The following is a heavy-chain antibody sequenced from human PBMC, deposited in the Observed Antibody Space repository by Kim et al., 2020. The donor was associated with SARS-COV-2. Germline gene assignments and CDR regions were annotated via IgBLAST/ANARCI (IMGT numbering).Heavy chain of an antibody. CDR2: ISYDGSIR. CDR3: AKDSETGYSRGWTYYYYGMDV. CDR1: GFTFSSYG. J-gene: IGHJ6*02. V-gene: IGHV3-30*18. Sequence: GGSLRLSCAASGFTFSSYGMYWVRQAPGKGLEWVAVISYDGSIRNYADSVKGRFTISRDNSKNTLYLQMNSLRAEDTAVYYCAKDSETGYSRGWTYYYYGMDVWGQGTTVTVSS. D-gene: IGHD6-19*01.